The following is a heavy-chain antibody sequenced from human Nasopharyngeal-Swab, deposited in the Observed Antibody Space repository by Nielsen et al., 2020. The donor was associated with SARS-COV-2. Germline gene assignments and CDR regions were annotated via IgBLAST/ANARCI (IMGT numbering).Heavy chain of an antibody. CDR2: IYSGGST. Sequence: GESLKISCAASGFTVSSNYMSWVRQAPGKGLEWVSVIYSGGSTYYADSVKGRFTISRDNAKNSLYLQMNSLRAEDTAVYYCARGQQLAEGHYGMDVWGQGTTVTVSS. D-gene: IGHD6-13*01. CDR1: GFTVSSNY. J-gene: IGHJ6*02. CDR3: ARGQQLAEGHYGMDV. V-gene: IGHV3-66*01.